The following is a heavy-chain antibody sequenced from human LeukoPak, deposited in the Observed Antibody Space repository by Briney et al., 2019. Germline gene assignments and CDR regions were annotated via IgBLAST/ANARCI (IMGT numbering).Heavy chain of an antibody. CDR1: GFTFNDYG. D-gene: IGHD1-26*01. V-gene: IGHV3-23*01. J-gene: IGHJ6*03. Sequence: GGSLRLSCAAYGFTFNDYGMSWVRQAPGKGLEWVSGISGSGSDTYYADSVKGRFTISRDNFKNTVHLQMNSLRAEDTAVYYCAKGAGDPSNYYYYYMDVWGKGTTVTVSS. CDR2: ISGSGSDT. CDR3: AKGAGDPSNYYYYYMDV.